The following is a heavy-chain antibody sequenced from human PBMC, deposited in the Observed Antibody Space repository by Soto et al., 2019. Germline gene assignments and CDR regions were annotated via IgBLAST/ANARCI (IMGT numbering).Heavy chain of an antibody. Sequence: EVQLVESGGGLIQPGGSLRLSCAASGLTVSSNYMNWVRQAPGKGLEWVSLIYTGGGTYYADSVKGRFTVSRDNSKNTLYLQMSGLRAEDTAVYYCARMGQWRVPGDYYYGMDVWGQGTSVTVSS. V-gene: IGHV3-53*01. CDR3: ARMGQWRVPGDYYYGMDV. J-gene: IGHJ6*02. CDR2: IYTGGGT. D-gene: IGHD6-19*01. CDR1: GLTVSSNY.